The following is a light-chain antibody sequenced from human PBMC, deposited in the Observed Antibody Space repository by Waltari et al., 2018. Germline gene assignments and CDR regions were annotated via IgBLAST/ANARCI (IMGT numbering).Light chain of an antibody. Sequence: EIVMTQSPATLSVSPGEIATPSCRSSQIVVTNLAWYQPKPGQVTRLFIYRASTRATGFPARFSGSGSGTEFNLTISSLQSEDFAVYYCHQYNNWPRTFGQGTKVEIK. CDR3: HQYNNWPRT. CDR2: RAS. J-gene: IGKJ1*01. CDR1: QIVVTN. V-gene: IGKV3-15*01.